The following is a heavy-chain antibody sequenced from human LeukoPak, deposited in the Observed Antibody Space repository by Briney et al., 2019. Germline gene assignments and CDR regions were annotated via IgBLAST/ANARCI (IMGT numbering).Heavy chain of an antibody. D-gene: IGHD4/OR15-4a*01. V-gene: IGHV3-23*01. Sequence: GGSLRLSCVASGITFSTYAMSWVRQAPGKGLEWVSVISSSGSSTYYADSVKGRFTISGDNAKNSLYLQMNSLRAEDAAVYYCARDGANWTFDYWGQGTLVTVSS. CDR3: ARDGANWTFDY. CDR2: ISSSGSST. J-gene: IGHJ4*02. CDR1: GITFSTYA.